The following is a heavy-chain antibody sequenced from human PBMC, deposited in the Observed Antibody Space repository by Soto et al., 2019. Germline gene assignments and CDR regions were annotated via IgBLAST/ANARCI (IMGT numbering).Heavy chain of an antibody. CDR1: GFTFSSYG. CDR2: IWYDGSNK. CDR3: ASERSGSYELDY. J-gene: IGHJ4*02. Sequence: QVQLVESGGGVVQPGRSLRLSCAASGFTFSSYGMHWVRQAPGKGLEWVAVIWYDGSNKYYADSVKGRFTISRDNSKNTLYLQMNSLRAEDTAVYYCASERSGSYELDYWGQGILVTVSS. D-gene: IGHD1-26*01. V-gene: IGHV3-33*01.